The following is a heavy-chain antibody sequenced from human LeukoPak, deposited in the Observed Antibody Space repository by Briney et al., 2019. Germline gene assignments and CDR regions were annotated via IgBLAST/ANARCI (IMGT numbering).Heavy chain of an antibody. CDR1: GGSIRSYY. V-gene: IGHV4-59*01. CDR2: LYSIGST. J-gene: IGHJ3*02. Sequence: SETLSLTCTVSGGSIRSYYWSWIRQPPGKGLEWIGYLYSIGSTNYNTSLKSRVTISVDTSKNQFSLKLSSVTAADTAVYYCARYHGDGYNYNAFDIWGQGTMVTVSS. CDR3: ARYHGDGYNYNAFDI. D-gene: IGHD5-24*01.